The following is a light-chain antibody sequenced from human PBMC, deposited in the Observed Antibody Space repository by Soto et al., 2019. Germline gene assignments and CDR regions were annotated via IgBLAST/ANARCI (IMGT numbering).Light chain of an antibody. V-gene: IGKV1-39*01. CDR2: AAS. CDR3: QQSYSTPRT. CDR1: QSIAIY. J-gene: IGKJ4*01. Sequence: DIPMTQSPSSLSASVGDRVTITCRASQSIAIYLNWYQQKPGTAPKVLIYAASSLQSGVPSRFSGSGSGTDFTLTISGLQPEDVATYYCQQSYSTPRTLGGGTKVEIK.